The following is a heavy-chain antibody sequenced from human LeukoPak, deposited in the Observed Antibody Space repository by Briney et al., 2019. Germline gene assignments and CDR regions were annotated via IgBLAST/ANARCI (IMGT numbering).Heavy chain of an antibody. V-gene: IGHV3-9*01. Sequence: GGSLRLSCAASGFTFDDYAMHWVRQAPGKGLEWVSGISWNSGSIGYADSVKGRFTISRDNAKNSLYLQMNSLRAEDTALYYCAKDMSGCSYGPFDYWGQGTLVTVSS. CDR1: GFTFDDYA. J-gene: IGHJ4*02. CDR3: AKDMSGCSYGPFDY. CDR2: ISWNSGSI. D-gene: IGHD5-18*01.